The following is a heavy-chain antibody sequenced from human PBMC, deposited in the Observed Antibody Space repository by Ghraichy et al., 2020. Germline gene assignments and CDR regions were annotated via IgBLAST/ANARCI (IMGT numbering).Heavy chain of an antibody. CDR3: ARGMTTVTTHYYYYGMDV. D-gene: IGHD4-17*01. CDR1: GGSFSGYY. V-gene: IGHV4-34*01. Sequence: SETLSLTCAVYGGSFSGYYWSWIRQPPGKGLEWIGEINHSGSTNYNPSLKSRVTISVDTSKNQFSLKLSSVTAADTAVYYCARGMTTVTTHYYYYGMDVWGQGTTVTVSS. J-gene: IGHJ6*02. CDR2: INHSGST.